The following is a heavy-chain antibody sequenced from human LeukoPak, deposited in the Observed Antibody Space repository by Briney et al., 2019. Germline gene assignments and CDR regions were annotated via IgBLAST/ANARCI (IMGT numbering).Heavy chain of an antibody. Sequence: GGSLRLSCAASGFTFSSYSMNWVRQAPGKGLEWLSSISSSSSYIYYADSVKGRFTISRDNAKNSLYLQMNSLRAEDTAVYYCARGEDYYDSSGYYYDFDYWGQGTLVTVSS. CDR2: ISSSSSYI. V-gene: IGHV3-21*01. CDR1: GFTFSSYS. CDR3: ARGEDYYDSSGYYYDFDY. J-gene: IGHJ4*02. D-gene: IGHD3-22*01.